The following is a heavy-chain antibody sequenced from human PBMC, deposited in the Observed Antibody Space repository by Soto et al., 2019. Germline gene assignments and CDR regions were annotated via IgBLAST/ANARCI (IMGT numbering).Heavy chain of an antibody. Sequence: ASVKVSCKVSGYSLTELSMHWVRQAPGKGLEWMGGFDPEDGETISAQKFQGSFTMTEDTSTDTAYMELSSLRSEDTAVYYCATRARNSRTIVVAMDVFDIWGQGTMVTVSS. J-gene: IGHJ3*02. D-gene: IGHD3-22*01. CDR3: ATRARNSRTIVVAMDVFDI. CDR1: GYSLTELS. CDR2: FDPEDGET. V-gene: IGHV1-24*01.